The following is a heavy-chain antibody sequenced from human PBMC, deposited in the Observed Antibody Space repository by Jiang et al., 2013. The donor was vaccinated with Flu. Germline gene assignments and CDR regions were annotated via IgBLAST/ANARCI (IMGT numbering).Heavy chain of an antibody. J-gene: IGHJ4*02. CDR3: ARALKYSGFELPYFDF. V-gene: IGHV4-39*07. CDR1: GGSISSSIYY. D-gene: IGHD5-12*01. CDR2: IYFSGST. Sequence: GSGLVKPSETLSLTCTVSGGSISSSIYYWGWIRQPPGKGLEWIGSIYFSGSTFYNPSLKSRVTMSVDTSKNQFSLSLSSVTAADTAVYYCARALKYSGFELPYFDFWGQGTLVTVSS.